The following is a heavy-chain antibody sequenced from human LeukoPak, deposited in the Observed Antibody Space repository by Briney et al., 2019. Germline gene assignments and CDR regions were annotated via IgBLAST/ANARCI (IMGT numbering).Heavy chain of an antibody. V-gene: IGHV3-7*01. CDR3: TRDTGCPGGTCYSFYDY. J-gene: IGHJ4*02. CDR1: GFTFSNYW. D-gene: IGHD2-15*01. Sequence: QPAGTLRLSCAASGFTFSNYWMTWVRQAPGKGLEWVANIKQDGTEKYYVDSVKGRFTISRDNAGNSLYLQMNSLRAEDTAVYYCTRDTGCPGGTCYSFYDYWGQGTLVTVSS. CDR2: IKQDGTEK.